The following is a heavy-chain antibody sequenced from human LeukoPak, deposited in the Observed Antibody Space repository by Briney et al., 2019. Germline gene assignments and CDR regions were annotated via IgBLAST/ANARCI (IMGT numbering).Heavy chain of an antibody. J-gene: IGHJ6*03. D-gene: IGHD3-3*01. V-gene: IGHV3-11*01. CDR2: ISSSGSTI. CDR1: GFTFSDYY. CDR3: AKIGRSYDFWTGYYEEEVDYMDV. Sequence: GGSLRLSCAASGFTFSDYYMSWIRQAPGKGLEWVSYISSSGSTIYYADSVKGRFTISRDNAKNSLYLQMNSLRAEDTAVYYCAKIGRSYDFWTGYYEEEVDYMDVWGKGTTVTVSS.